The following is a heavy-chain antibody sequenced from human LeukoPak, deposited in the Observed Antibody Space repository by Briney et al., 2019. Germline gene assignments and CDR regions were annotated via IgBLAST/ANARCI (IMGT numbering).Heavy chain of an antibody. CDR2: IWYDGSNR. D-gene: IGHD3-10*01. Sequence: GGSLRLSCAASGFTFSSYAMHWVRQAPGKGLEWVAVIWYDGSNRYYADSVKGRFTISRDNSKNTLYLQMNSVRAEDTAVYYCARDTYYYGSGSSGPDYWGQGTLVTVSS. J-gene: IGHJ4*02. CDR3: ARDTYYYGSGSSGPDY. CDR1: GFTFSSYA. V-gene: IGHV3-33*08.